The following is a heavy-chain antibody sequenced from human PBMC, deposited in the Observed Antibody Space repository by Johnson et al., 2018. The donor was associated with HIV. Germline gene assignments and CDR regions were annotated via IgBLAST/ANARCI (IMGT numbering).Heavy chain of an antibody. CDR1: GFTFSSYP. J-gene: IGHJ3*02. V-gene: IGHV3-30*14. CDR3: ARVGDGVLLWVGVDDAFDI. CDR2: ISSDGNNK. Sequence: QMLLVESGGGVVQPGRSPRLSCAVSGFTFSSYPMHWVRKAPGKGLEWVAVISSDGNNKYFADSVKGRFTISRDNSKNTLYLQMNTLSAEDTAVYYCARVGDGVLLWVGVDDAFDIWGQGTMVTVSS. D-gene: IGHD3-10*01.